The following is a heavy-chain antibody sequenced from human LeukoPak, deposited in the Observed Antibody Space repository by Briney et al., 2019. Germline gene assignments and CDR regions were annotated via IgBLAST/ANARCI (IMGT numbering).Heavy chain of an antibody. CDR3: ARDSPYYYDSSGYYGAIRY. D-gene: IGHD3-22*01. Sequence: ASVKVSCKASGYTFTSYYMHWVRQAPGQGLEWMGIINPSGGSTSYAQKFQGRVTMTRDTSTSTVYMGLSSLRSEDTAVYYCARDSPYYYDSSGYYGAIRYWGQGTLVTVSS. CDR1: GYTFTSYY. J-gene: IGHJ4*02. CDR2: INPSGGST. V-gene: IGHV1-46*01.